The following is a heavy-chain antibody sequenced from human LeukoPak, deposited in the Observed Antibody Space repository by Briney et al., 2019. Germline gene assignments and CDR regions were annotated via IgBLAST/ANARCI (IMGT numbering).Heavy chain of an antibody. D-gene: IGHD2-2*01. J-gene: IGHJ3*02. Sequence: SETLSLTCAVYGGSFSGYYWSWIRQPPGKGLEWIGEINHSGSTNYYPSLKSRVTISVDTSKNQFSLKLSSVTAADTAVYYCASLPAAIDAFDIWGQGTMVTVSS. CDR2: INHSGST. CDR3: ASLPAAIDAFDI. V-gene: IGHV4-34*01. CDR1: GGSFSGYY.